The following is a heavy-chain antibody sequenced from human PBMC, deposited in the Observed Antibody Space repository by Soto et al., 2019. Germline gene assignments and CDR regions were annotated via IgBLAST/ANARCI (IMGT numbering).Heavy chain of an antibody. Sequence: EVQLLESGGGLVQPGGSLRLSCEASRFTFSSYALSWVRQAPGKGLEWVSAISGSGDSTYYADSVRGRFTISRDNSKNTLYLQMNSLRAEDTAVYYCTKPESLGELSLRCDYWGQGTLVTVSS. V-gene: IGHV3-23*01. CDR1: RFTFSSYA. D-gene: IGHD3-16*02. CDR2: ISGSGDST. CDR3: TKPESLGELSLRCDY. J-gene: IGHJ4*02.